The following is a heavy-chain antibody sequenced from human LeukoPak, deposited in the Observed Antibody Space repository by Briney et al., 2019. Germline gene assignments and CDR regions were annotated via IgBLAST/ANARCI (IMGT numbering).Heavy chain of an antibody. CDR1: GFTFSSYE. V-gene: IGHV3-48*03. J-gene: IGHJ4*02. CDR3: AREYPRPYYFDY. CDR2: ISSSGSTI. Sequence: GGSLRLSCAASGFTFSSYEMNWVRQAPGKGLEWVSYISSSGSTIYYADSVKGRFTISRDNAKNSLYLQMNSLRAEDTAVYYCAREYPRPYYFDYWGQGTLVTVSS.